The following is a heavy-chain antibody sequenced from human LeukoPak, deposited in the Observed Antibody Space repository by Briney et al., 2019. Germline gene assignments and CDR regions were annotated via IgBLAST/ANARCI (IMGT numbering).Heavy chain of an antibody. D-gene: IGHD6-13*01. Sequence: ASVTVSFKASGYTFTYYYMHWVRPAPGQGLEWMGWINPNSGGTNYAQKLQGRVTMTRDTSISTAYMELSRLRSDDTAVYYCAREDPKRSGAAAEYWGEGTLVTVSS. J-gene: IGHJ4*02. CDR3: AREDPKRSGAAAEY. CDR1: GYTFTYYY. CDR2: INPNSGGT. V-gene: IGHV1-2*02.